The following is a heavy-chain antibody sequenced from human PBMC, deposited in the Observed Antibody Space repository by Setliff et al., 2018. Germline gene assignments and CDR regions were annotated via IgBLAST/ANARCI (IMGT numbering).Heavy chain of an antibody. D-gene: IGHD3-22*01. V-gene: IGHV4-38-2*01. CDR1: GYSISSGYY. Sequence: SETLSLTCAVSGYSISSGYYWGWIRQPPGKGLEWIGSIYHSGSTYYNPSLKSRVTISVDTSKNQFSLKLSSVTAADTAVYYCARQPEGGYYDSSGYYFDYWGQGTLVTVSS. J-gene: IGHJ4*02. CDR3: ARQPEGGYYDSSGYYFDY. CDR2: IYHSGST.